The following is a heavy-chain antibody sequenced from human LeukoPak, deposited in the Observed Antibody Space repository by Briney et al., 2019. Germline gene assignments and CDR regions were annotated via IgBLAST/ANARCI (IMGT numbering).Heavy chain of an antibody. D-gene: IGHD1-14*01. V-gene: IGHV4-59*01. J-gene: IGHJ4*02. CDR1: GGSISSYY. CDR3: ARAQYKLFDY. CDR2: IYYSGST. Sequence: PSETLSLTCTVSGGSISSYYWSWIRQPSGKGLEWIGYIYYSGSTNYNPSLKSRVTISVDTSKNQFSLKLSSVTAADTAVYYCARAQYKLFDYWGQGTLVTVSS.